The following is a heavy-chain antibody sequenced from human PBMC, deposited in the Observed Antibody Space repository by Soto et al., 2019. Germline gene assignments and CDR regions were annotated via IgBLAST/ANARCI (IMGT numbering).Heavy chain of an antibody. CDR2: IYDSGSP. Sequence: PSDPLALACSHAGDYSRSGYYWGWVRPLPGQGLGWLGTIYDSGSPYFHRALKTRVSISVDTSKNQCSLKLSSVTAADTAVYYCASAVDCSAGRCSPFRSIDCWGQVTTVTV. J-gene: IGHJ6*02. D-gene: IGHD2-15*01. CDR1: GDYSRSGYY. CDR3: ASAVDCSAGRCSPFRSIDC. V-gene: IGHV4-38-2*01.